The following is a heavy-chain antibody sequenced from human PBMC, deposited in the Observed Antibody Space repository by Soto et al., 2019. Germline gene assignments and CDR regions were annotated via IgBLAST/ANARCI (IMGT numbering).Heavy chain of an antibody. CDR2: INAGNGNT. V-gene: IGHV1-3*05. CDR3: ELGSGYYYWDDY. Sequence: QVQLVQSGAEEKKPGASVKVSCKASGYTFTSYAMHWVRQAPGQRLEWMGWINAGNGNTKYSQKFQGRVTITRDTPASTGDMELISLRSEDTAVYYCELGSGYYYWDDYWGQGTLVTASS. J-gene: IGHJ4*02. CDR1: GYTFTSYA. D-gene: IGHD3-22*01.